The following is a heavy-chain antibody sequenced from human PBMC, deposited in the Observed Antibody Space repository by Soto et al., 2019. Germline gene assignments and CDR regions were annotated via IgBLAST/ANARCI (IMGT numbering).Heavy chain of an antibody. CDR2: IYWDDDK. Sequence: QITLKESGPTLVKPTQTLTLTCTFSGFSLSTNGLGVGWIRQPPGKTLEWLVLIYWDDDKRYRTSLKSRLTITKDTSKNQVVLTMTNPDPLDTATYYGAHRRGYGEFAYWGQGILVTVTS. J-gene: IGHJ4*02. D-gene: IGHD5-18*01. V-gene: IGHV2-5*02. CDR1: GFSLSTNGLG. CDR3: AHRRGYGEFAY.